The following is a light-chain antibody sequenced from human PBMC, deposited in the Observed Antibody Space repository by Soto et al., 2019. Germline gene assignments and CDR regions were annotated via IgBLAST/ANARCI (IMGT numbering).Light chain of an antibody. Sequence: EIVLTQSPGNLSLSPGERATLSCRASQSLNSFYLAWYQQKPCQAPRLLIYGSSNRATGIPDRFSGSGSGTDFTLTISRLDPEDFAVYYCQQYDISPRTFGQGTKVEVK. CDR3: QQYDISPRT. V-gene: IGKV3-20*01. CDR2: GSS. CDR1: QSLNSFY. J-gene: IGKJ1*01.